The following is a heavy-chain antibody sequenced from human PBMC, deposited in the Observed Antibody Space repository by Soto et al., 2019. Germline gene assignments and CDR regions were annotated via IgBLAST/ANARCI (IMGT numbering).Heavy chain of an antibody. D-gene: IGHD6-19*01. Sequence: GAPVKADGKAAGNTFSSYGISCQRQDPGQGLEWMGWISANKGATKYAQILQGRVTMTADTSTSTAYMELSSLTSEDTAVYYCAVVSVAGASPRPHGFDYWGQGTQVTVSS. J-gene: IGHJ4*02. CDR1: GNTFSSYG. CDR3: AVVSVAGASPRPHGFDY. CDR2: ISANKGAT. V-gene: IGHV1-18*01.